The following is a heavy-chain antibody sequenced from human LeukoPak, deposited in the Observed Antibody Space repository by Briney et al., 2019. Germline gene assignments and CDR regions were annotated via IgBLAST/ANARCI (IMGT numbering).Heavy chain of an antibody. CDR2: IIPIFGTA. CDR1: GGTFSSYA. Sequence: GASVKVSCKASGGTFSSYAISWVRQAPGQGLEWMGGIIPIFGTANYAQKFQGRVTITADKSTSTAYMELSSLRSEDTAVYYCARLAPRIAARGYNWFDPWGQGTLVTVSS. CDR3: ARLAPRIAARGYNWFDP. J-gene: IGHJ5*02. D-gene: IGHD6-6*01. V-gene: IGHV1-69*06.